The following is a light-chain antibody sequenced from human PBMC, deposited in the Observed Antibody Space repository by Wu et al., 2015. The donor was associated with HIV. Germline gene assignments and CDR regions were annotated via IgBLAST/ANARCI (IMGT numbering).Light chain of an antibody. V-gene: IGKV3-15*01. CDR3: HQYDDWPPDS. J-gene: IGKJ2*03. Sequence: EIVMTQSPATLSVSPGERATLSCRASQGISVNLAWYQQKPGQSPRLLVYGASTRATGIPTRFSGSGSGTDFTLTIDSLQSEDFAIYYCHQYDDWPPDSFGPGDRSWRSN. CDR1: QGISVN. CDR2: GAS.